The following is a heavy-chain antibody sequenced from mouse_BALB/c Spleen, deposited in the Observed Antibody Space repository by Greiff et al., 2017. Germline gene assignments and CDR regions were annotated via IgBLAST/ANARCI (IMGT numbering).Heavy chain of an antibody. V-gene: IGHV5-6*01. Sequence: EVQGVESGGDLVKPGGSLKLSCAASGFTFSSYGMSWVRQTPDKRLEWVATISSGGSYTYYPDSVKGRFTISRDNAKNTLYLQMSSLKSEDTAMYYCARKGLEYYFDYWGQGTTLTVSS. CDR1: GFTFSSYG. J-gene: IGHJ2*01. CDR2: ISSGGSYT. CDR3: ARKGLEYYFDY. D-gene: IGHD2-13*01.